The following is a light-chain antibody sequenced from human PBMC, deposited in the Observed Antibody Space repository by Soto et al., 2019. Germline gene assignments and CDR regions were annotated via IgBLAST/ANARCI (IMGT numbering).Light chain of an antibody. Sequence: QSALTQPASVSGSPGQSITISCTGTSSDVGGYNYVSWYQQHPGKAPKLIIYEVSNRPSGVSNRFSGSKSGNTASLTISGLQAEDEADYSCSSYTTSSTWVFGGGTKLPVL. CDR1: SSDVGGYNY. J-gene: IGLJ3*02. CDR2: EVS. V-gene: IGLV2-14*01. CDR3: SSYTTSSTWV.